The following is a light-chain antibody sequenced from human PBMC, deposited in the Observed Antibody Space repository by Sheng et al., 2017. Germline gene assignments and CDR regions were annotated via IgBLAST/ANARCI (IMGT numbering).Light chain of an antibody. J-gene: IGLJ3*02. CDR3: GTWDSSLSGGV. V-gene: IGLV1-51*02. CDR2: ETD. CDR1: NSNIGNTY. Sequence: QSVLTQPPSVSAAPGQKVTISCSGSNSNIGNTYVSWYQQLPGTAPKLLIYETDKRPSGVPDRFSGSKSGTSATLGITGLQTGDEADYYCGTWDSSLSGGVFGGGDQADRP.